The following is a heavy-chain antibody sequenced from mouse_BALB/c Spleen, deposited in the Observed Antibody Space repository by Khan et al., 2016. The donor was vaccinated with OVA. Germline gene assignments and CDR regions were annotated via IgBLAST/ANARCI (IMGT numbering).Heavy chain of an antibody. CDR1: GYTFTNYW. CDR3: TRREAARATWDFFDY. J-gene: IGHJ2*01. CDR2: IFPGGGYT. D-gene: IGHD3-1*01. V-gene: IGHV1-63*02. Sequence: QVQLQQSGAELVRPGTSVKMSCKAAGYTFTNYWIGWVKQRPGHGLEWIGDIFPGGGYTNYDEQFKGMATLTTDTSSSTAYMQHSSLTSEDSAIYYCTRREAARATWDFFDYWGQGTTLTVSS.